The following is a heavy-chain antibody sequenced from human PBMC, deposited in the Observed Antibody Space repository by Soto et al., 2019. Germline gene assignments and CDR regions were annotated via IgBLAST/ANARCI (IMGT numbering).Heavy chain of an antibody. D-gene: IGHD3-22*01. CDR2: IIPIFGTA. Sequence: QVQLVQSGAEVKKPGSSVKVSCKASGGTFSSYAISWVRQAPGQGLEWMGGIIPIFGTANYAQKFQGRVTITADKSTSTAYMELSSLRSEDTVVYYCARDGRDGIVGGDYFDYWGQGTLVTVSS. V-gene: IGHV1-69*06. J-gene: IGHJ4*02. CDR1: GGTFSSYA. CDR3: ARDGRDGIVGGDYFDY.